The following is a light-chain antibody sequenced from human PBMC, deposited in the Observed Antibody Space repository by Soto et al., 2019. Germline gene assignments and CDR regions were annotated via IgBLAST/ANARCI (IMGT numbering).Light chain of an antibody. CDR2: GAS. V-gene: IGKV3-20*01. CDR1: QNVSSNL. J-gene: IGKJ1*01. CDR3: QQYGSSPGT. Sequence: TVLTQSPGTLSLSPGERATLSCRASQNVSSNLLVWYQQHPGQAPRLLIYGASSRATGIPDRFSGSGSGTDFALTISRVEPQDIAVYFCQQYGSSPGTFGQGTKVDIK.